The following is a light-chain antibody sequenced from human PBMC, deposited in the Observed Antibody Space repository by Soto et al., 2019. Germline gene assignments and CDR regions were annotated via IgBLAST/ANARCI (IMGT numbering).Light chain of an antibody. CDR3: AAWDDSLV. Sequence: QSVLTQPPSASGTPGQRVTISVSGSSSNIGSNTVNWYQQLPGTAPKLLIYSNNQRPSGVPDRFSGSKSGTSASLAISGLQSEDEADYYCAAWDDSLVFGGGTKVTVL. CDR1: SSNIGSNT. J-gene: IGLJ2*01. V-gene: IGLV1-44*01. CDR2: SNN.